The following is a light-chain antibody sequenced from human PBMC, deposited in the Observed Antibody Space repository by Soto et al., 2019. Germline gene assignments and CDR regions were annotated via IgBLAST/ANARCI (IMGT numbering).Light chain of an antibody. Sequence: IQMTQSPSTLSASVGDRVTITCRASQNVNRWLAWYQHKPGKAPKLLIYTASNLEFGVPSRFSGSGSGTEFTLTISSLQPDDFATYYCQQYDHYWTFGQGTKVEIK. CDR2: TAS. J-gene: IGKJ1*01. CDR1: QNVNRW. CDR3: QQYDHYWT. V-gene: IGKV1-5*03.